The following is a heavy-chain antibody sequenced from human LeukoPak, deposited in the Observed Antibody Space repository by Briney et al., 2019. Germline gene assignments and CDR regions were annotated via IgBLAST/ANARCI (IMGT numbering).Heavy chain of an antibody. Sequence: SETLSLTCTVSGGSISSYYWSWLRQPPGKGLEWIGYIFYSGSTNYNPSLKSRVSISVDTSKNQFSLKLSSVTAADTAVYYCARRNYYGSGSYVTWGQGTLVTVSS. J-gene: IGHJ5*02. D-gene: IGHD3-10*01. CDR3: ARRNYYGSGSYVT. CDR1: GGSISSYY. CDR2: IFYSGST. V-gene: IGHV4-59*12.